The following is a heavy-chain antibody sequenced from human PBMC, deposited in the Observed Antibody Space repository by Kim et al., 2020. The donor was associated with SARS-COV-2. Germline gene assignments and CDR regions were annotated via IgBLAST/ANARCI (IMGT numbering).Heavy chain of an antibody. D-gene: IGHD1-1*01. CDR3: ARGGNDTPGDY. V-gene: IGHV4-34*01. Sequence: SETLSLTCAVYGGSLSGYSWIWIRQPPGKGLECIGEINYSGSANYSPSLKSRVTISADTSKNQFSLKLNSVTDADTAVYYCARGGNDTPGDYWGQGTRDT. CDR1: GGSLSGYS. J-gene: IGHJ4*02. CDR2: INYSGSA.